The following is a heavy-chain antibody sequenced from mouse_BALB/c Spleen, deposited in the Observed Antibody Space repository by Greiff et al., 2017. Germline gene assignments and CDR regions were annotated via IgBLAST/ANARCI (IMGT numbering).Heavy chain of an antibody. CDR2: ISSGSSTI. D-gene: IGHD4-1*01. Sequence: EVQGVESGGGLVQPGGSRKLSCAASGFTFSSFGMHWVRQAPEKGLEWVAYISSGSSTIYYADTVKGRFTISRDNPKNTLFLQMTSLRSEDTAMYYCARWELGFDYWGQGTTLTVSS. J-gene: IGHJ2*01. V-gene: IGHV5-17*02. CDR1: GFTFSSFG. CDR3: ARWELGFDY.